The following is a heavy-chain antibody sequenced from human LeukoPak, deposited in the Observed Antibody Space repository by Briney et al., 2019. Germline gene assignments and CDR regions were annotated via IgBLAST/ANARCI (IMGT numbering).Heavy chain of an antibody. Sequence: GGSLRLSCAASGFTVSSNYMSWVRQAPGKGLEWVSVIYSGGSTYYADSVKGRFTILRDNSKNTMYLQMNSLRAEDTAVYYCARIPIVDITSGGYWGQGTLVTVSS. D-gene: IGHD3-22*01. CDR2: IYSGGST. CDR1: GFTVSSNY. V-gene: IGHV3-66*01. CDR3: ARIPIVDITSGGY. J-gene: IGHJ4*02.